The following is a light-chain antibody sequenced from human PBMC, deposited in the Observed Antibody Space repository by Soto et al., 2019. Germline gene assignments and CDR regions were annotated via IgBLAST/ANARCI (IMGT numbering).Light chain of an antibody. J-gene: IGKJ1*01. CDR3: QQYAGSPRT. CDR2: SAS. Sequence: EVGRSQSSPNLSLKPGERGTLSCRASQNLGTLYVAWFQQKSGQAPRLLIYSASRRATGIPDRFTGSGSGTDFTLTNNRVEPKDCAVYFCQQYAGSPRTLGQGTKVDSK. CDR1: QNLGTLY. V-gene: IGKV3-20*01.